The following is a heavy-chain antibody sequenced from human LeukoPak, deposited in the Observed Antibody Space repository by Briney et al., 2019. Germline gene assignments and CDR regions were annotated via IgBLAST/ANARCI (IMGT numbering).Heavy chain of an antibody. Sequence: KPGGSPRLSCAASGFTFEYAWMSWVRQAPGKGLEWVAVISYDGSNKYYADSVKGRFTISRDNSKNTLYLQMNSLRAEDTAVYYCARDSYGMDVWGQGTTVTVSS. V-gene: IGHV3-30*03. CDR2: ISYDGSNK. CDR3: ARDSYGMDV. CDR1: GFTFEYAW. J-gene: IGHJ6*02.